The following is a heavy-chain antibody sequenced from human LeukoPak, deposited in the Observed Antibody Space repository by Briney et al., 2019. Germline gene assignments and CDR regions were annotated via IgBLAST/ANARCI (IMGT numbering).Heavy chain of an antibody. J-gene: IGHJ4*02. CDR2: IIPIFGTA. CDR3: ARDSVLLWFGEGYYFDY. D-gene: IGHD3-10*01. Sequence: RASVKVSCKASGGTFSSYAISWVRQAPGQGLEWMGGIIPIFGTANYAQKFQGRVTITADKSTSTAYMELSRLRSDDTAVYYCARDSVLLWFGEGYYFDYWGQGTLVTVSS. CDR1: GGTFSSYA. V-gene: IGHV1-69*06.